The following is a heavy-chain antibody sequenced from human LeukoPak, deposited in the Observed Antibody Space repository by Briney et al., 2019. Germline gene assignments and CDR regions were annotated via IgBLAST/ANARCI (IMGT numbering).Heavy chain of an antibody. CDR2: IYYSGST. CDR3: ARRVGTYNWFDP. V-gene: IGHV4-39*01. Sequence: PSETLSLTCTVSGGSISSSSYYWGWIRQPPGKGLEWIGSIYYSGSTYYNPSLKSRVTISVDTSKNQFSLKLSSVTAADTAVYYCARRVGTYNWFDPWGQGTLVTVSS. CDR1: GGSISSSSYY. J-gene: IGHJ5*02. D-gene: IGHD4-23*01.